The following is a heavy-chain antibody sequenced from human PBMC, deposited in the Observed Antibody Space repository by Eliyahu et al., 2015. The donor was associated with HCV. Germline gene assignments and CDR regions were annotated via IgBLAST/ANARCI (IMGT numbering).Heavy chain of an antibody. V-gene: IGHV3-7*03. J-gene: IGHJ4*02. CDR1: GFTFXSYW. D-gene: IGHD6-19*01. CDR2: IKQDGSEK. Sequence: EVQLVESGGGLVQPGGSLRLSCAASGFTFXSYWMSWVRQAPGKGLEGVXNIKQDGSEKYYVDSVKGRFTISRDNAKNSLYLQMNSLRAEDTAVYYCARVYSSGWSPFDYWSQGTLVTVSS. CDR3: ARVYSSGWSPFDY.